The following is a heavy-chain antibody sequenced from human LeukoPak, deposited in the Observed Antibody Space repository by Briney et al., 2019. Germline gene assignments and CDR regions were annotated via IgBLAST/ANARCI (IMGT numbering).Heavy chain of an antibody. V-gene: IGHV4-39*01. CDR2: IYYSGST. CDR1: GGSISSSSYY. Sequence: SETLSLTCTVSGGSISSSSYYWGWIRQPPGKGLEWIGSIYYSGSTYYNPSLKSRVTISVDTSKNQFSLKPSSVTAADTAVYYCSGRAFYYYYMDVWGKGTTVTVSS. CDR3: SGRAFYYYYMDV. D-gene: IGHD5-12*01. J-gene: IGHJ6*03.